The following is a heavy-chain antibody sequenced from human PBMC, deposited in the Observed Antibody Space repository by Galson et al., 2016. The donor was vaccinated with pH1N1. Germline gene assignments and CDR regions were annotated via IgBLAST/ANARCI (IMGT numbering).Heavy chain of an antibody. CDR3: ARDPTPTTGPRFSFFYGMDV. CDR2: INPTTDST. Sequence: SVKVSCKASGYSFTDYYIHWVRQAPGQGLEWMGIINPTTDSTSYAQTFQGRVTVTRDTSATTFYLDLSSLRSDDTAVYYCARDPTPTTGPRFSFFYGMDVWGQGTTVTVSS. CDR1: GYSFTDYY. J-gene: IGHJ6*02. V-gene: IGHV1-46*01. D-gene: IGHD4-17*01.